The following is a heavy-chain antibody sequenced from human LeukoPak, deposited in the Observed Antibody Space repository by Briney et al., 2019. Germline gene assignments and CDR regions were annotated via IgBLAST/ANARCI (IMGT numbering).Heavy chain of an antibody. J-gene: IGHJ4*02. CDR1: GGSFSRYA. D-gene: IGHD3-22*01. Sequence: SVKISCKASGGSFSRYAISWVRQAPGQGLEWMGGIIPMFGTANYAQKFQGRVTITADESTRTAYMELRTLRSEDTAIYYCARGSGETGGYYYVYWGRGTPVTVSS. CDR3: ARGSGETGGYYYVY. V-gene: IGHV1-69*13. CDR2: IIPMFGTA.